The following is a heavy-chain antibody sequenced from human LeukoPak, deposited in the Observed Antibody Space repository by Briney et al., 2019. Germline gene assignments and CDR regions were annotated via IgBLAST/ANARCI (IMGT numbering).Heavy chain of an antibody. CDR2: INPNSGGT. CDR3: ARVVGATRLFRAVDY. J-gene: IGHJ4*02. V-gene: IGHV1-2*02. Sequence: ASVKVSCKASGYTFTGYYLHWVRQAPGQGLEWMGWINPNSGGTNYAQKFQGRVTMTRDTSISTAYMELSRLRSDDTAVYYCARVVGATRLFRAVDYWGQGTLVTVSS. CDR1: GYTFTGYY. D-gene: IGHD1-26*01.